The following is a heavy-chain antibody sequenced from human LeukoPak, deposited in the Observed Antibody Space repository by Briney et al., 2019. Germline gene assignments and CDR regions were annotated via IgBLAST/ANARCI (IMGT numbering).Heavy chain of an antibody. CDR2: TYHTGDT. Sequence: LRLSCAASGFTFSSYAMSWIRQHPGRGLEWIGYTYHTGDTFYNPSLKSRVTISLDTSENRFSLKMSSVTAADTAIYYCGKVGGNTNSWGQGTLVTVSS. CDR3: GKVGGNTNS. V-gene: IGHV4-31*02. CDR1: GFTFSSYA. D-gene: IGHD4-23*01. J-gene: IGHJ5*02.